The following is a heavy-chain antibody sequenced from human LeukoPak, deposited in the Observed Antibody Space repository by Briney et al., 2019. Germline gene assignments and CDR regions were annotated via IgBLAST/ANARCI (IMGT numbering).Heavy chain of an antibody. CDR2: ISYDGSNK. J-gene: IGHJ4*02. V-gene: IGHV3-30-3*01. D-gene: IGHD3-10*01. Sequence: PGGSLRLSCAASGFTFSSYAMHWVRQAPGKGLEWVAVISYDGSNKYYADSVKGRFTISRDNSKNTLYLQMNSLRAEDTAVYYCARVRHGSGSYYNRSPLSHWGQGTLVTVSS. CDR3: ARVRHGSGSYYNRSPLSH. CDR1: GFTFSSYA.